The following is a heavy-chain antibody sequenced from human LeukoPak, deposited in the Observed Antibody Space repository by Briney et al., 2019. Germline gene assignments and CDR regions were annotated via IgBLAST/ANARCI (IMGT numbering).Heavy chain of an antibody. V-gene: IGHV3-33*01. J-gene: IGHJ4*02. D-gene: IGHD4-23*01. CDR1: GFTFSSYG. CDR2: IWYDGSNK. CDR3: ARDRDYGGNSLDY. Sequence: PGGSLRLSCAASGFTFSSYGMHWVRQAPGKGLEWVAVIWYDGSNKYYADSVKGRFTISRDNSKNTLYLQMNSLRAEDTAVYYCARDRDYGGNSLDYWGQGTLVTVSS.